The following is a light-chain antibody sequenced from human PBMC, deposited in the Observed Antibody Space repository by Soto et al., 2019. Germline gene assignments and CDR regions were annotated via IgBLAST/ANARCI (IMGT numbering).Light chain of an antibody. CDR1: QSIGRF. Sequence: DIHMTQSPSTLSASVGDRVTITCRASQSIGRFLAWYQHQPGKAPKLLIYDASTLESGVPSRFSGTGSGTEFTFSITXLQPEDFGTYYCQQCYMGWTFGQGTKVDIK. CDR3: QQCYMGWT. V-gene: IGKV1-5*01. CDR2: DAS. J-gene: IGKJ1*01.